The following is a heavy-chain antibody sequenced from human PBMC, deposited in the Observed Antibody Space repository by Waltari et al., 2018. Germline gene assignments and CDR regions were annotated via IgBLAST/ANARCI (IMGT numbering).Heavy chain of an antibody. D-gene: IGHD6-13*01. CDR2: INPSGGST. CDR3: AIFHLAAAGRPDAFDI. Sequence: QVQLVQSGAEVKKPGASVKVSCKASGYTFTSYYMHWVRQAPGQGLEWMGIINPSGGSTSYAQKFQGRVTMTRDTSTSTVYMELSSLRSEDTAVYYCAIFHLAAAGRPDAFDIWGQGTMVTVSS. CDR1: GYTFTSYY. J-gene: IGHJ3*02. V-gene: IGHV1-46*01.